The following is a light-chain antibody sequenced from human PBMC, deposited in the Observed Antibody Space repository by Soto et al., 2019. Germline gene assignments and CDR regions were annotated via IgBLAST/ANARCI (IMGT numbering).Light chain of an antibody. J-gene: IGKJ2*01. CDR1: QSVSSSY. CDR2: GAS. V-gene: IGKV3-20*01. Sequence: EIVLTQSPGPLSLSPGERATLSCRASQSVSSSYLAWYQQKPGQAPRLLIFGASSRATGIPDRFSVSGSGIDFSPTSSSLEPEDFAVYYCQQYGSSPPTTFGQGTKLEIK. CDR3: QQYGSSPPTT.